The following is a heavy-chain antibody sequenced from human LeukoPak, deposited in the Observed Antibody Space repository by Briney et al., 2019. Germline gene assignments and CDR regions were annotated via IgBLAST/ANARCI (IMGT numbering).Heavy chain of an antibody. CDR1: GYTFTGYY. CDR2: INPNSGDT. Sequence: ASVKVSCKASGYTFTGYYMNWVRQPPGQGIEWMGWINPNSGDTNYAQKFRGRVTMTRDTSISTAYMELSRLRSDDTAVYYCASARDGYNSRSPLDYWGQGTLVTVSS. D-gene: IGHD5-24*01. V-gene: IGHV1-2*02. CDR3: ASARDGYNSRSPLDY. J-gene: IGHJ4*02.